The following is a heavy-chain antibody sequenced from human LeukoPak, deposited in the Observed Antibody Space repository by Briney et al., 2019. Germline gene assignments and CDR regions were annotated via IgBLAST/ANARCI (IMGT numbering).Heavy chain of an antibody. CDR2: MNPNSGNT. V-gene: IGHV1-8*01. D-gene: IGHD2-2*01. CDR3: ARGVLGYCSSTSCYLPLGY. Sequence: ASVKVSCKASGYTFTSYDINWVRQATGQGLEWMGWMNPNSGNTGYAQKFQGRVTMTRNTSISTAYMELSGLRSEDTAVYYCARGVLGYCSSTSCYLPLGYWGQGTLVTVSS. J-gene: IGHJ4*02. CDR1: GYTFTSYD.